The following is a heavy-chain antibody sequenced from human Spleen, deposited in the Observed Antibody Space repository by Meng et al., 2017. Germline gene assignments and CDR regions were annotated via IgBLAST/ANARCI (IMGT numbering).Heavy chain of an antibody. D-gene: IGHD2-15*01. CDR1: GDSVSSNSVA. J-gene: IGHJ4*01. CDR2: TYYRSRWYK. CDR3: ARGTATLDF. Sequence: QRQLEQSGPGLVKPSQALSLTCAISGDSVSSNSVAWNWIRQSPSRGLEWLGRTYYRSRWYKDYAVSVKSRITINPDTSKNEFSLQLNSVTPEDTAVYFCARGTATLDFWGHGTLVTVSS. V-gene: IGHV6-1*01.